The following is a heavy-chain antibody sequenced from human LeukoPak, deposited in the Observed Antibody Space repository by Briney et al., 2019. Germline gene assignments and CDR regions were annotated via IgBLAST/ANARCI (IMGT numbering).Heavy chain of an antibody. Sequence: SETLSLTCTVSGGSISSSSYYWGWIRQLPGKGLEWIGSIYYSGSTYYNPSLKSRVTISVDTSKNQFSLKLSSVTAADTAVYYCARHPTYEGYCSSTSCLGMDVWGQGTTVTVSS. J-gene: IGHJ6*02. CDR3: ARHPTYEGYCSSTSCLGMDV. CDR1: GGSISSSSYY. D-gene: IGHD2-2*01. V-gene: IGHV4-39*01. CDR2: IYYSGST.